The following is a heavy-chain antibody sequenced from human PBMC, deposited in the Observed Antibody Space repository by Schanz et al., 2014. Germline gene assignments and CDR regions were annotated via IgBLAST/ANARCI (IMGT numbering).Heavy chain of an antibody. J-gene: IGHJ6*02. CDR3: AREEGWGIAAAGPKHCDYGMDV. Sequence: EVQLVESGGGLVQPGGSLRLSCAASGFTFSSYSMNWVRQAPGKGLEWVSSISSSSSYIYYADSVKGRFTISRDNAKNSLYLQMNSLRAEDTAVYYCAREEGWGIAAAGPKHCDYGMDVWGQGTTVTVSS. V-gene: IGHV3-21*01. CDR1: GFTFSSYS. D-gene: IGHD6-13*01. CDR2: ISSSSSYI.